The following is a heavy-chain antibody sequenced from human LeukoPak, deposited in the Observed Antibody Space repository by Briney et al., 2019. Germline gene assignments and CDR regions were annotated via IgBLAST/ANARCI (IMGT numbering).Heavy chain of an antibody. V-gene: IGHV4-34*01. CDR1: GGSFSGYY. CDR3: ARHRRMGATIDY. J-gene: IGHJ4*02. CDR2: INHSGST. Sequence: SETLSLTCAVYGGSFSGYYWSWIRQPPGKGLEWIGEINHSGSTNYNPSLKSRVTISVDTSKNQFSLKLSSVTAADTAVYYCARHRRMGATIDYWGQGTLVTVSS. D-gene: IGHD1-26*01.